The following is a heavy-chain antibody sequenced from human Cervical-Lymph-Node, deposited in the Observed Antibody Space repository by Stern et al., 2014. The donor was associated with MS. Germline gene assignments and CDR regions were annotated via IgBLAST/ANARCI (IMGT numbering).Heavy chain of an antibody. CDR3: AREGGNTAEYFQH. D-gene: IGHD4-23*01. Sequence: AQLVESGGGLVQPGRSLRLSCAPTGFTFSSRGMHWFRQAPGKWLEWLASIWYDGSKRYYADSVKGRFAISRDNSKNTLYLQMNSLRAEDTAVYFCAREGGNTAEYFQHWGQGTLVTVSS. J-gene: IGHJ1*01. CDR2: IWYDGSKR. V-gene: IGHV3-33*01. CDR1: GFTFSSRG.